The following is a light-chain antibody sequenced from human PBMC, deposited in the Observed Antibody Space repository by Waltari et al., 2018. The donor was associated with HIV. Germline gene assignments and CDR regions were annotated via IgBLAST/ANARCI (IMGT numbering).Light chain of an antibody. J-gene: IGLJ2*01. CDR3: AAWDDTLNGL. Sequence: QSVLTQPPSASGTPGQNVTISCSGNTSNIGTNIVNWYQQFPGAAPKLLIYSKNPRPSGVPARFSGSKSGTSASLAISGLQSEDEADYFCAAWDDTLNGLFGGGTKLTVL. CDR2: SKN. CDR1: TSNIGTNI. V-gene: IGLV1-44*01.